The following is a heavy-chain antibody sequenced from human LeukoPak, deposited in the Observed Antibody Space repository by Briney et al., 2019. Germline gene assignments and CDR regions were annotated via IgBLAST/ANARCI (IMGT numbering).Heavy chain of an antibody. CDR3: ARGRQDVTMIVVVMTAVSYYLDV. V-gene: IGHV4-34*01. Sequence: PSETLSLTCAVYGGSFSGYYWTWIRQTPEKGLEWIGEMNPSGSANYNPSLKSRVTISVDTSKNQFSLELSSVTAADTAVYYCARGRQDVTMIVVVMTAVSYYLDVWGKGTTVTVS. D-gene: IGHD3-22*01. J-gene: IGHJ6*03. CDR2: MNPSGSA. CDR1: GGSFSGYY.